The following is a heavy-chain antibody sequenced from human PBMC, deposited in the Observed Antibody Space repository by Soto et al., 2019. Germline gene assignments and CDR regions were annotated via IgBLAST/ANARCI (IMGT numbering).Heavy chain of an antibody. Sequence: PGESLKISCKGSGYSFTSYWIGLVRQMPGKGLEWMGIIYPGDSDTRYSPSFQGQVTISADKSISTAYLQWSSLKASDTAMYYCASLSAARHGYYYYGMDVWGQGTTVTVSS. J-gene: IGHJ6*02. CDR2: IYPGDSDT. CDR1: GYSFTSYW. D-gene: IGHD6-6*01. V-gene: IGHV5-51*01. CDR3: ASLSAARHGYYYYGMDV.